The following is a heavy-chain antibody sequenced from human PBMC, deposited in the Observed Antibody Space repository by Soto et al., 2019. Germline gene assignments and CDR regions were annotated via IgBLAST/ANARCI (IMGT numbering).Heavy chain of an antibody. CDR3: ARIHCSSTSCYYYYYYYMDV. CDR1: GFTVSSNY. J-gene: IGHJ6*03. V-gene: IGHV3-66*01. D-gene: IGHD2-2*01. Sequence: EVQLVESGGGLVQPGGSLRLSCAASGFTVSSNYMSWVRQAPGKGLEWVSVIYSGGSTYYADSVKGRFTISRDNSKNTLYLQMNSLRAEDTAVYYCARIHCSSTSCYYYYYYYMDVWGKGTTVTVSS. CDR2: IYSGGST.